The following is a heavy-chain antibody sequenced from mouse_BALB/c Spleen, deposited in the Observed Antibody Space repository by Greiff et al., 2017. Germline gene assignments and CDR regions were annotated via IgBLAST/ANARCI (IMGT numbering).Heavy chain of an antibody. V-gene: IGHV2-9-2*01. Sequence: QVQLKESGPGLVAPSQSLSITCTVSGFSLTSYDISWIRQPPGKGLEWLGVIWTGGGTNYNSAFMSRLSISKDNSKSQVFLKMNSLQTDDTAIYYCVRDLDGYYAMDYWGQGTSVTVSS. CDR1: GFSLTSYD. J-gene: IGHJ4*01. CDR3: VRDLDGYYAMDY. CDR2: IWTGGGT. D-gene: IGHD2-3*01.